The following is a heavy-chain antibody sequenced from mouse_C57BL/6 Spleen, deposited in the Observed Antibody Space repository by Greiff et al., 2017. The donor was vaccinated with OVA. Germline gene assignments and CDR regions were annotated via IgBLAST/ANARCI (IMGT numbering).Heavy chain of an antibody. J-gene: IGHJ3*01. D-gene: IGHD4-1*01. CDR1: GYSFTGYY. V-gene: IGHV1-42*01. CDR2: INPSTGGT. Sequence: EVKLVESGPELVKPGASVKISCKASGYSFTGYYMNWVKQSPEKSLEWIGEINPSTGGTTYNQKFKAKATLTVDKSSSTAYMQLKSLTSEDSAVYYCASSPGTGWFAYWGQGTLVTVSA. CDR3: ASSPGTGWFAY.